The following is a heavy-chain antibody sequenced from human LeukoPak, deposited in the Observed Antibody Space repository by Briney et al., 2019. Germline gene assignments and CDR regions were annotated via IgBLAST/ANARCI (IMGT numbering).Heavy chain of an antibody. V-gene: IGHV3-30-3*01. D-gene: IGHD3-3*01. CDR1: GFTFSSYA. CDR3: AREYYDFWSDPRIDY. CDR2: ISYDGSNK. J-gene: IGHJ4*02. Sequence: GGSLRLSCVASGFTFSSYATHWVRQAPGKGLEWVAVISYDGSNKYYADSVKGRFTISRDNSKNTLYLQMNSLRAEDTAVYYCAREYYDFWSDPRIDYWGQGTLVTVSS.